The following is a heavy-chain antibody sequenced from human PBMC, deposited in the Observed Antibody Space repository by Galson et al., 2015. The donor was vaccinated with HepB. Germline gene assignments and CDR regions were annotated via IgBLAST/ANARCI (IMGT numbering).Heavy chain of an antibody. D-gene: IGHD6-19*01. V-gene: IGHV1-18*04. CDR3: ARDSYKAIAVAGT. J-gene: IGHJ5*02. Sequence: SVKVSCKASGYTFTSYGISWVRQAPGQGLEWMGWISAYNGNTNYAQKLQGRVTVTTDTSTSTAYMELRSLRSDDTAVYYCARDSYKAIAVAGTWGQGTLVTVSS. CDR1: GYTFTSYG. CDR2: ISAYNGNT.